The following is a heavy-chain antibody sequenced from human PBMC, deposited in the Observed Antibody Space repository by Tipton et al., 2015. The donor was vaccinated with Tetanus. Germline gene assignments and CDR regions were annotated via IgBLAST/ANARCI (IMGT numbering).Heavy chain of an antibody. CDR2: MYSSGRT. J-gene: IGHJ3*01. D-gene: IGHD3-3*01. V-gene: IGHV4-4*07. Sequence: GLVKPSETLSLTCTVTGDTLSNYTWSWIRQSAGKELDRIGRMYSSGRTDYNTSFENRVVINVATANNQFTLRLTRELAADVAVYYCAREGRRNLYDSLDKGGQGVMFPVSS. CDR1: GDTLSNYT. CDR3: AREGRRNLYDSLDK.